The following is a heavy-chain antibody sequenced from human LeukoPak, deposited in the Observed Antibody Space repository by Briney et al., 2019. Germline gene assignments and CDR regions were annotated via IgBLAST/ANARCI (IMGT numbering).Heavy chain of an antibody. CDR1: GGTFSSYA. CDR3: ARGIAVAGIGTFDY. D-gene: IGHD6-19*01. CDR2: IIPIFGTA. J-gene: IGHJ4*02. Sequence: ASVKFSCKASGGTFSSYAISWVRQAPGQGLEWMGGIIPIFGTANYAQKFQGRVTITTDESTSTAYMELSSLRSEDTAVYYCARGIAVAGIGTFDYWGQGTLVTVSS. V-gene: IGHV1-69*05.